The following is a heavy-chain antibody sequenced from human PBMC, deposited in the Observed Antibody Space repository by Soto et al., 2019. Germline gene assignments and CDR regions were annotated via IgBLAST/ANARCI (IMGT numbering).Heavy chain of an antibody. CDR1: SGSINSFY. V-gene: IGHV4-4*07. Sequence: TLSLTCTVSSGSINSFYWSWIRQPAGKGLEWIGRIHSSGTTNYNPSLKSRVTMSVDTSRNQFSLKLTSVTAADTAVYYCARDRIIGTSYSDYWGQGVLVTVSS. CDR3: ARDRIIGTSYSDY. D-gene: IGHD1-7*01. CDR2: IHSSGTT. J-gene: IGHJ4*02.